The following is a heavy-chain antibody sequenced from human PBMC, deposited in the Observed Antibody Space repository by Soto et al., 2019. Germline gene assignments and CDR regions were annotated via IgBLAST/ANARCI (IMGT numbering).Heavy chain of an antibody. D-gene: IGHD4-4*01. CDR2: IKQGGSEK. Sequence: GGSLRLSCAASGFTFSNYWMSWVRQAPGKGLEWVANIKQGGSEKYYVDSVKGRFTISRDNAKNSLYLQMNSLRAEDTAVYYCAREAGYSNLYNWFDPWGQGSLVTVSS. J-gene: IGHJ5*02. V-gene: IGHV3-7*01. CDR1: GFTFSNYW. CDR3: AREAGYSNLYNWFDP.